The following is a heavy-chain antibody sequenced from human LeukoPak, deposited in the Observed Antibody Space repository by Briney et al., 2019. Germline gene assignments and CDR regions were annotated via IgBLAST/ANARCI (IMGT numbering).Heavy chain of an antibody. CDR2: IDYSGST. Sequence: SETLSLTCTVSGGSISTYYWSWVRQSPGKGLEWIGHIDYSGSTNYNPSLESRVAMSVDTSKKQFSLKLSSVTAADTAIYYCARGIPLLKWFDPWGQGTLVTVSS. CDR1: GGSISTYY. J-gene: IGHJ5*02. D-gene: IGHD2-15*01. V-gene: IGHV4-59*12. CDR3: ARGIPLLKWFDP.